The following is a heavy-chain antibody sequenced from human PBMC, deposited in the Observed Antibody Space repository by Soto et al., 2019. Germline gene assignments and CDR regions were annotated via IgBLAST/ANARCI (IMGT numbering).Heavy chain of an antibody. D-gene: IGHD5-12*01. CDR2: ISSSGGST. J-gene: IGHJ4*02. CDR3: VKDLDIVATAGDY. V-gene: IGHV3-23*01. CDR1: GFKFSSYA. Sequence: EVPLLESGGGLVQPGGSLRLSCAASGFKFSSYAMNWVRQAPGKGLEWVSVISSSGGSTHYADSVKGRFTVSRDNSKNTVNLQMNSLKGEDTAMYYCVKDLDIVATAGDYWGQGTLVTVSA.